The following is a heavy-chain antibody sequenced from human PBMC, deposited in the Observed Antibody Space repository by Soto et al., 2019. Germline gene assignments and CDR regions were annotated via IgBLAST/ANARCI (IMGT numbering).Heavy chain of an antibody. J-gene: IGHJ5*02. CDR1: GDSISSGDYY. CDR2: SDYSGNT. V-gene: IGHV4-30-4*01. CDR3: ARGVIVIVPARGWFDP. D-gene: IGHD2-2*01. Sequence: SETLSHTCTGSGDSISSGDYYWSWIRQPSGKGLEWIGCSDYSGNTNYNPSLKSRVTISVDTSKNQFSLKLSSVTAADTAVSYCARGVIVIVPARGWFDPWAQRTLVPVSS.